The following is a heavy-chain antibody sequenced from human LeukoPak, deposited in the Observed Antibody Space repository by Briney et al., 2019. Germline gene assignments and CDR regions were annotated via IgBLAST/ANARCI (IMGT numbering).Heavy chain of an antibody. CDR2: IIPIFGTA. CDR3: ARGYDILTGYEDDAFDI. Sequence: ASVKVSCKASGGTFSSYAISWVRQAPGQGIEWMGGIIPIFGTANYAQKFQGRVTITADKSTSTAYMELSSLRSEDTAVYYCARGYDILTGYEDDAFDIWGQGTMVTVSS. J-gene: IGHJ3*02. CDR1: GGTFSSYA. D-gene: IGHD3-9*01. V-gene: IGHV1-69*06.